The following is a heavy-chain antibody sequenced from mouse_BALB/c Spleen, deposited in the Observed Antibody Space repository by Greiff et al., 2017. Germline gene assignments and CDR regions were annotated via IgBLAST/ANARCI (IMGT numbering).Heavy chain of an antibody. CDR1: GFSLTSYG. V-gene: IGHV2-9*02. CDR2: IWAGGST. Sequence: VQLQQSGPGLVAPSQSLSITCTVSGFSLTSYGVHWVRQPPGKGLEWLGVIWAGGSTNYNSALMSRLSISKDNSKSQVFLKMNSLQTDDTAMYYGARAYYYGSYYAMDYWGQGTSVTVSS. D-gene: IGHD1-1*01. J-gene: IGHJ4*01. CDR3: ARAYYYGSYYAMDY.